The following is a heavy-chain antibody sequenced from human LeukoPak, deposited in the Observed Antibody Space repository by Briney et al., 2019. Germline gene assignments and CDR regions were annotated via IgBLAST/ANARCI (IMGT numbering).Heavy chain of an antibody. D-gene: IGHD4-17*01. CDR1: GGSISSYY. J-gene: IGHJ5*02. Sequence: SETLSLTCTVSGGSISSYYWSWIRQPAGKGLEWIGRIYTSGSTNYNPSLKSRVTMSVDTSKNQFSLKLSSVTAADTAVYYCARKTALSGDYDWFDPWGQGTLVTVSS. V-gene: IGHV4-4*07. CDR3: ARKTALSGDYDWFDP. CDR2: IYTSGST.